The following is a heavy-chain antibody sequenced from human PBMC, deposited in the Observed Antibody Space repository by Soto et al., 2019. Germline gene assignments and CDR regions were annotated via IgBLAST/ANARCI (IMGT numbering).Heavy chain of an antibody. CDR1: GFTFSSYS. CDR2: ISSSSSYI. Sequence: EVQLVESGGGLVKPGGSLRLSCAASGFTFSSYSMNWVRQAPGKGLEWVSSISSSSSYIYYADSVKGRFTISRDNAKNSLYLQMNSLRAEDTAVYYCARDYYDSSGYLAPLDYWGQGTLATVSS. J-gene: IGHJ4*02. D-gene: IGHD3-22*01. CDR3: ARDYYDSSGYLAPLDY. V-gene: IGHV3-21*01.